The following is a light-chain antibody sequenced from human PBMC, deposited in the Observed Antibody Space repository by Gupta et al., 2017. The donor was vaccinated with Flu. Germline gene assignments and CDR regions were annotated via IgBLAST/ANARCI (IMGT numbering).Light chain of an antibody. CDR2: EVN. Sequence: QPASVSGSPGQSITISCTGTISDVGGYNRVSWYQQHPGKAPKLIIYEVNSRPSGVSNRFSGSKSGNTASLTISGLQADDEADYYCGSYTLTKTSIIAWVFGGGTKLTVL. V-gene: IGLV2-14*01. CDR1: ISDVGGYNR. J-gene: IGLJ2*01. CDR3: GSYTLTKTSIIAWV.